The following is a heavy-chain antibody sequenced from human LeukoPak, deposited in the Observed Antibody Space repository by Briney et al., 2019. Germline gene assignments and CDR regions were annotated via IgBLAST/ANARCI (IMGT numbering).Heavy chain of an antibody. CDR1: GYSFTSYW. J-gene: IGHJ4*02. Sequence: GESLKISCKGSGYSFTSYWIGWVRQLPGKGLEWMGIIYPGDSDTRYSPSFQGQVTISADKSISTAYLQWSSLKASDTAMYYCASTVLSGSYSFDYWGQGTLVTVSS. V-gene: IGHV5-51*01. D-gene: IGHD1-26*01. CDR2: IYPGDSDT. CDR3: ASTVLSGSYSFDY.